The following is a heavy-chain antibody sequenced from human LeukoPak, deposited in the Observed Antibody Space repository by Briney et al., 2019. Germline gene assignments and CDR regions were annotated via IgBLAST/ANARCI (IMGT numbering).Heavy chain of an antibody. CDR2: IYYSGST. J-gene: IGHJ5*02. CDR3: ARQTTSRYDFWSGYPNPLSWFDP. CDR1: GGSLSSYY. Sequence: PSETLSLTCTVPGGSLSSYYWSWIRQPPGKGLEWIGYIYYSGSTNYNPSLKSRVTISVDTSKNQFSLKLSSVTAADTAVYYCARQTTSRYDFWSGYPNPLSWFDPWGQGTLVTVSS. V-gene: IGHV4-59*08. D-gene: IGHD3-3*01.